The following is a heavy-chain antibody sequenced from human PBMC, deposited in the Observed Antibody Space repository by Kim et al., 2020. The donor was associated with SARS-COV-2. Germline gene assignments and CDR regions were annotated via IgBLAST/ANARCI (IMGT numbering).Heavy chain of an antibody. V-gene: IGHV3-23*01. CDR1: GFTFSSYA. Sequence: GGSLRLSCAASGFTFSSYAMSWVRQAPGKGLEWVSAISGSGGSTYYADSVKGRFTISRDNSKNTLYLQMNSLRAEDTAVYYCAKSDRITMIVVVTLFDYWGQGTLVTVSP. J-gene: IGHJ4*02. CDR2: ISGSGGST. CDR3: AKSDRITMIVVVTLFDY. D-gene: IGHD3-22*01.